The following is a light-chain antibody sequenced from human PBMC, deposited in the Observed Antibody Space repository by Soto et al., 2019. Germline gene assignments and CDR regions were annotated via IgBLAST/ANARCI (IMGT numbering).Light chain of an antibody. J-gene: IGKJ5*01. CDR1: QSISIY. Sequence: IQVTESPSSLSASVGDIFTITCRASQSISIYLNWYQQKPGKAPKVLIYTASSLQSGVPSRFSGSGSGTDFTLTISSLQPEDFATYYCQQSYSTPRTFGQGTRLEIK. V-gene: IGKV1-39*01. CDR3: QQSYSTPRT. CDR2: TAS.